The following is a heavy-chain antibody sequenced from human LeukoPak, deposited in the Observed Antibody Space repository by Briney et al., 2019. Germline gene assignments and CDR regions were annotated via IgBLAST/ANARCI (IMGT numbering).Heavy chain of an antibody. D-gene: IGHD2-15*01. CDR2: IKQDGSEK. CDR1: GFTFSSYW. J-gene: IGHJ5*02. V-gene: IGHV3-7*01. CDR3: ARDESSSGYCSGGSCYSITPCWFDP. Sequence: GGTLRLSCAASGFTFSSYWMSWVREAPGKGREGVADIKQDGSEKYYVDSVNGRYTISRDNAKNSLYLQMNSLRAEDTVVYYCARDESSSGYCSGGSCYSITPCWFDPWGQGTLVTVSS.